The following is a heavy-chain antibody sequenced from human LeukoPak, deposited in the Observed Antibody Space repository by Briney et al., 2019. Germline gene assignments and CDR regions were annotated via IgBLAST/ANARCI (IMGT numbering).Heavy chain of an antibody. D-gene: IGHD6-19*01. J-gene: IGHJ4*02. CDR3: AREWPGWFFDY. Sequence: PGGSLRLSCAASGFTVSSNYMSWVRQAPGKGLEWVSVIYSGGSTYYADSVKGRFTISRDNSKNTLYLQMNSLRAEDTAVYYCAREWPGWFFDYWGQGTLVTVSS. CDR1: GFTVSSNY. V-gene: IGHV3-66*01. CDR2: IYSGGST.